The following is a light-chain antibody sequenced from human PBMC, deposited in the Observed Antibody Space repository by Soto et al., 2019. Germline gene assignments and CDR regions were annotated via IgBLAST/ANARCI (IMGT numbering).Light chain of an antibody. J-gene: IGKJ3*01. CDR1: QSISSW. Sequence: DIQMTQSPSTLSASVGDRVTITCRASQSISSWLAWYQQKPGKAPKLLIYDASSLESGVPARFSGSGSGTEFTLTISSLQPDDFAPYYCQQYNSYSTLTFGPGAKVDIK. CDR2: DAS. CDR3: QQYNSYSTLT. V-gene: IGKV1-5*01.